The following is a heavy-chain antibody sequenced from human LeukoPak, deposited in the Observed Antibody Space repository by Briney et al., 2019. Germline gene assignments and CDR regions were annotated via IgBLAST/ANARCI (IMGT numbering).Heavy chain of an antibody. J-gene: IGHJ4*02. Sequence: GGSLRLSCAASGFTFDSYAMGWVRRAPGRGLEWVSAISGSATGTYYADSVKGRLTISRDNSKKTLHLQMNSLRAEDTAIYYCAKSGEYSSSSAPYNYFDYWGRGTLVTVSS. CDR1: GFTFDSYA. D-gene: IGHD6-6*01. CDR2: ISGSATGT. V-gene: IGHV3-23*01. CDR3: AKSGEYSSSSAPYNYFDY.